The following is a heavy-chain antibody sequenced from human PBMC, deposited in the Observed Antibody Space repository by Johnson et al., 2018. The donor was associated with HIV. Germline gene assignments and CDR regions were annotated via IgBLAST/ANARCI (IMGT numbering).Heavy chain of an antibody. Sequence: VQLVESGGDLVQPGGSLRLSCAASGFTFRNYALTWVRQAPGKGLDWVSSISGSGGSTHYADSVKGRFTISRDNSKNTLYLQMNSLRAEDTAVYYCARDTPFGYCSSTSCYAGGAFDIWGQGTTVTVSS. J-gene: IGHJ3*02. CDR2: ISGSGGST. CDR1: GFTFRNYA. D-gene: IGHD2-2*01. CDR3: ARDTPFGYCSSTSCYAGGAFDI. V-gene: IGHV3-23*04.